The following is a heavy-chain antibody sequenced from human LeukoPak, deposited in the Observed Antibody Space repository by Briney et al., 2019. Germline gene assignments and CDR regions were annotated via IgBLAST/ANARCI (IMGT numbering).Heavy chain of an antibody. CDR3: AKDSDYYHSSGYYYAYFQH. CDR2: TSSSSSTI. CDR1: GFTFSTYS. J-gene: IGHJ1*01. D-gene: IGHD3-22*01. V-gene: IGHV3-48*02. Sequence: PGGSLRLSCAVSGFTFSTYSMNWVRQAPGKGLEWVSYTSSSSSTIYYADSVKGRFTISRDNAKNSLYLQMNSLRDEDTAVYYCAKDSDYYHSSGYYYAYFQHWGQGTLVTVSS.